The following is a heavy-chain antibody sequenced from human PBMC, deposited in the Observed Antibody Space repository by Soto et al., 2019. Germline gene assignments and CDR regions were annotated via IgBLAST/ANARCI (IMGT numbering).Heavy chain of an antibody. CDR1: GGTFSSYA. CDR3: ARAYVDTAMVGDYYYYYRMDV. CDR2: IIPIFGTA. D-gene: IGHD5-18*01. V-gene: IGHV1-69*01. J-gene: IGHJ6*02. Sequence: QVQLVQSGAEVKKPGSSVKVSCKASGGTFSSYAISWVRQAPGQGLEWMGGIIPIFGTANYAQKFQGRVTITADESTSTAYMELSSLRSEDTAVSYSARAYVDTAMVGDYYYYYRMDVWGQGTTVTVSS.